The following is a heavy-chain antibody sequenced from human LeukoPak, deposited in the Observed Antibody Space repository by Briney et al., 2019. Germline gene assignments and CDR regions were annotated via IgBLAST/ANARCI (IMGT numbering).Heavy chain of an antibody. CDR3: ARESGYNYGYIDS. J-gene: IGHJ4*02. CDR2: ISGSGGST. CDR1: GFTFSSYA. Sequence: GGSLRLSCAASGFTFSSYAMSWVRQAPGKGLECVSAISGSGGSTYYADSVKGRFTISRDNSKNTLYLQMISLRAEDTAVYYCARESGYNYGYIDSWGQGTLVTVSS. D-gene: IGHD5-18*01. V-gene: IGHV3-23*01.